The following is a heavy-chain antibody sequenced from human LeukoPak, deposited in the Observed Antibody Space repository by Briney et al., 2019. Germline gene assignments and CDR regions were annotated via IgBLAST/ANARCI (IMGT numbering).Heavy chain of an antibody. CDR2: IYTSGST. CDR3: ARDLSSSSSRGYFDY. D-gene: IGHD6-13*01. J-gene: IGHJ4*02. V-gene: IGHV4-4*07. CDR1: GGSISSYY. Sequence: SETLSLTCTVSGGSISSYYWSWIRQPAGKGLEWIGRIYTSGSTNYNPSPKSRVTMSVDTSKNQFSLKLSSVTAADTAVYYCARDLSSSSSRGYFDYWGQGTLVTVSS.